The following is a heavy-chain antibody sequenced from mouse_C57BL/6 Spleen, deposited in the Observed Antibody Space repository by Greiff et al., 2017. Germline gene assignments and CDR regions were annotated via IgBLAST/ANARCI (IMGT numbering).Heavy chain of an antibody. Sequence: QVQLKESGAELAKPGASVKLSCKASGYTFTSYWMHWVKQRPGKGLEWIGYINPSSGYTKYNQKFKDKATLTADKSSSTAYMQLSSLTYEDSAVYYCARGDDGYFPWFAYWGQGTLVTVSA. J-gene: IGHJ3*01. CDR1: GYTFTSYW. CDR3: ARGDDGYFPWFAY. CDR2: INPSSGYT. V-gene: IGHV1-7*01. D-gene: IGHD2-3*01.